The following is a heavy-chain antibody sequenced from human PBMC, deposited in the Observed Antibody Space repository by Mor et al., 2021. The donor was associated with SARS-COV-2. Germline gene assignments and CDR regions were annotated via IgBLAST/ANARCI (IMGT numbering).Heavy chain of an antibody. J-gene: IGHJ6*02. Sequence: AYAASVKGRFTISRDDSKNTAYLQMNSLKTEDTTVYYCTWLGADDFYVWGHGTTVTVSS. CDR3: TWLGADDFYV. D-gene: IGHD3-3*01. V-gene: IGHV3-73*01.